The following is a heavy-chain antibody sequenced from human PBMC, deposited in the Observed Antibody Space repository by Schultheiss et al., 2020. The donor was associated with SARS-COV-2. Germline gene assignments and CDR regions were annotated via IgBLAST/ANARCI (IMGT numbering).Heavy chain of an antibody. CDR1: GSSISGGYY. CDR2: IYTSGST. J-gene: IGHJ4*02. CDR3: ASSRLPSSSRDY. V-gene: IGHV4-61*02. Sequence: SETLSLTCTVSGSSISGGYYWSWIRQPAGKGLEWIGRIYTSGSTNYNPSLKSRVTISVDTSKNQFSLKLSSVTAADTAVYYCASSRLPSSSRDYWGQGTLVTVSS. D-gene: IGHD6-13*01.